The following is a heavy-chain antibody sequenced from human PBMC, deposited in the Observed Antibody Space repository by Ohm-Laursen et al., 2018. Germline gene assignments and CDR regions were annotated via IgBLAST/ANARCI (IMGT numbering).Heavy chain of an antibody. D-gene: IGHD6-13*01. CDR3: AKDTKAAAGTTSHYGMDV. Sequence: GSLRLSCSASGFTFSSYAMSWVRQAPGKGLEWVSAISSSGGSTYYADSVKGRFTISRDNSKNTLYLQMNSLRAEDTALYYCAKDTKAAAGTTSHYGMDVWGQGTTVTVSS. CDR2: ISSSGGST. V-gene: IGHV3-23*01. J-gene: IGHJ6*02. CDR1: GFTFSSYA.